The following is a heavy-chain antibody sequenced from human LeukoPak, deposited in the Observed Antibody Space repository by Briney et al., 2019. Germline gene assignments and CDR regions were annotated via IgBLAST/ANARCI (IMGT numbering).Heavy chain of an antibody. CDR3: ARAFIYRGFDY. Sequence: SETLSLTCTVSGGSISSGGYYWSWIRQPPGKGLEWIGYIYHSGSTYYNPSLKSRVTISVDTSKNQFSLKLSSVTAADTAVYYCARAFIYRGFDYWGQGTLVTVSS. CDR1: GGSISSGGYY. V-gene: IGHV4-30-2*01. D-gene: IGHD1-26*01. J-gene: IGHJ4*02. CDR2: IYHSGST.